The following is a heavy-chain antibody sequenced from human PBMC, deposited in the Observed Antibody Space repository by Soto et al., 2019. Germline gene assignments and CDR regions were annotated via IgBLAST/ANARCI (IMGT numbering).Heavy chain of an antibody. D-gene: IGHD3-10*01. CDR2: IDEYGSTI. J-gene: IGHJ4*02. Sequence: GGSLRLSCAASGFTFSSYWMHWVRQVPGKGLLWVSRIDEYGSTINYADSVKGRFTISRVNARKTLYLEMNSLRAEDTALYYCTRDIGGKGAYWGPGTLVSVSS. CDR1: GFTFSSYW. V-gene: IGHV3-74*01. CDR3: TRDIGGKGAY.